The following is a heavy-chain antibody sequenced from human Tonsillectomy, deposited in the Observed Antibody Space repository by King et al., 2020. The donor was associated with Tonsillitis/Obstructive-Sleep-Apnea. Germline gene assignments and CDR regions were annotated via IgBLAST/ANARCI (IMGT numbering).Heavy chain of an antibody. CDR1: GYRFTSYW. D-gene: IGHD4-11*01. V-gene: IGHV5-51*01. Sequence: QLVQSGAEVKKPGESLKISCKGSGYRFTSYWIGWVRQMPGKGLEWMAIIYPGDSDTRYSPSFQGQVTISADMSITTAYLQWSSLKASDTAMYYCVRLGYDHSHYEGDFAYWGLGTLVTVSS. CDR3: VRLGYDHSHYEGDFAY. CDR2: IYPGDSDT. J-gene: IGHJ4*02.